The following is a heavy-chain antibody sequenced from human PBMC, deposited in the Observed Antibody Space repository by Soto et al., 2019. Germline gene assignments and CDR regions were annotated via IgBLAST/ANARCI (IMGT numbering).Heavy chain of an antibody. V-gene: IGHV1-18*04. J-gene: IGHJ3*02. CDR1: GYTFTSYG. CDR2: ISAYNGNT. Sequence: ASVKVSSKASGYTFTSYGISWVLQAPGQGLEWMGWISAYNGNTNYAQKLQGRVTMTTDTSTSTAYMELRSLRSDDTAVYYCARGLQRHSVVVPAAIPNAFDIWGQGTMVTVSS. CDR3: ARGLQRHSVVVPAAIPNAFDI. D-gene: IGHD2-2*01.